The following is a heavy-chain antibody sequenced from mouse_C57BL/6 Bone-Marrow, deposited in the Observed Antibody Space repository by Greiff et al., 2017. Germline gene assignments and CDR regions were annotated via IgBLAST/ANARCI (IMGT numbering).Heavy chain of an antibody. CDR1: GYSITSDY. CDR3: ARSVWYDGYYIYAMDY. D-gene: IGHD2-3*01. CDR2: ISYSGST. V-gene: IGHV3-8*01. Sequence: EVKLMESGPGLAKPSQTLSLPCSVTGYSITSDYWNWIRKFPGNKLEYMGYISYSGSTYYHPSLKSRISITRDTSKNQYYLQLKSVTTEDTATYYWARSVWYDGYYIYAMDYWGQRTSVTVSS. J-gene: IGHJ4*01.